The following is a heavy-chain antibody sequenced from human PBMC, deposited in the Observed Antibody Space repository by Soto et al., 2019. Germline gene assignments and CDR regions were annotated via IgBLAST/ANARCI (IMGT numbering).Heavy chain of an antibody. CDR1: GFALSSYA. CDR3: ARGDRGGSGSPASYYYSGWDV. J-gene: IGHJ6*02. Sequence: DVQLLESGGQLVQPGGSLRLSCSASGFALSSYAMSWVRQAPGKELQWVSSISAGGDMTYNSDSVKGRFTISRDNSNNALFLQMHNLRIEDTALYYCARGDRGGSGSPASYYYSGWDVWGHGATVIVS. V-gene: IGHV3-23*01. D-gene: IGHD3-10*01. CDR2: ISAGGDMT.